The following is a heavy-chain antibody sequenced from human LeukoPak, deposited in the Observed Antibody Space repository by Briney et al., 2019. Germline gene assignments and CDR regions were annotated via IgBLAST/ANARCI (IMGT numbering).Heavy chain of an antibody. CDR2: ISWNSGSI. D-gene: IGHD3-16*02. CDR3: AKDLEITFGGVIVSGAFDI. Sequence: GGSLRLSCAASGFTFEVYAMHWVRQAPGKGLEGVSGISWNSGSIGYADSVKGRFTISRDNAKNSLYLQMNSLRAEDTALYYCAKDLEITFGGVIVSGAFDIWGQGTMVTVSS. V-gene: IGHV3-9*01. J-gene: IGHJ3*02. CDR1: GFTFEVYA.